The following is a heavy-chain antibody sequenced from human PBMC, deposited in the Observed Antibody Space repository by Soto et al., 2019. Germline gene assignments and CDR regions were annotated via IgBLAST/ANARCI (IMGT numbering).Heavy chain of an antibody. V-gene: IGHV4-34*01. CDR3: ARGLGSGWYYSTHDAFDI. CDR1: GGSFSGYY. J-gene: IGHJ3*02. Sequence: KTSETLSLTCAVYGGSFSGYYWSWIRQPPGKGLEWIGEINHSGSTNYNPSLKSRVTISVDTSKNQFSLKLSSVTAADTAVYYCARGLGSGWYYSTHDAFDIWGQGTMVTVSS. CDR2: INHSGST. D-gene: IGHD6-19*01.